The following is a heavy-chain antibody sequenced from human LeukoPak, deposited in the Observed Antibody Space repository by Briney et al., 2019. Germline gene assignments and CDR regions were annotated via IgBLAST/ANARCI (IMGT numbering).Heavy chain of an antibody. CDR3: AKDTAMVVYYFDY. D-gene: IGHD5-18*01. J-gene: IGHJ4*02. CDR1: GFTFSSCG. V-gene: IGHV3-30*02. CDR2: IRYDGSNK. Sequence: PGGSLRLSCAASGFTFSSCGMHWVRQAPGKGLEWVAFIRYDGSNKYYADSVKGRFTISRDNSKNTLYLQMNSLRAEDTAVYYCAKDTAMVVYYFDYWGQGTLVTVSS.